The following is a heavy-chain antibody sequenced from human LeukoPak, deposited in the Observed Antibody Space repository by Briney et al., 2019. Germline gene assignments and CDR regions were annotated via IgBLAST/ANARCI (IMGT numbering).Heavy chain of an antibody. CDR3: ARAYGSYSFDY. J-gene: IGHJ4*02. D-gene: IGHD1-26*01. CDR2: GSYSGST. Sequence: PSETLSLTCTVSGGSISSYYWNWIRQPPGKGLEWIGYGSYSGSTDYNPSLKSRVTISVDTSKNQFSLKLSSVTAADTADYYCARAYGSYSFDYWGQGTLVTVSS. CDR1: GGSISSYY. V-gene: IGHV4-59*01.